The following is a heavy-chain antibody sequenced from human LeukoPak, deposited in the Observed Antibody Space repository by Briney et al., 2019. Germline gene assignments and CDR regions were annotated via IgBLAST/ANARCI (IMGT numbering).Heavy chain of an antibody. Sequence: PGGSLRLSCAASGFTFSSYGMHWVRQAPGKGLEWVAFIRYDGSNKYYADSVKGRFTISRDNSKNTLYLQMNSLRAEDTAVYYCAKEENRGVNWFDPWGQGTLVTVSS. CDR2: IRYDGSNK. V-gene: IGHV3-30*02. CDR3: AKEENRGVNWFDP. CDR1: GFTFSSYG. D-gene: IGHD1-14*01. J-gene: IGHJ5*02.